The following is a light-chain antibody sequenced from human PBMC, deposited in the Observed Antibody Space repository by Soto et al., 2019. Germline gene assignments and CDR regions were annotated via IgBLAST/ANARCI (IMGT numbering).Light chain of an antibody. CDR1: SSDVGGYNY. CDR3: SSYTSSSTRV. J-gene: IGLJ1*01. Sequence: QSALTQPASVSGSPGQSITISCTGTSSDVGGYNYVSWYQQHPGNAPKLMIYEVSNRPSGVSNRFSGSKSGNTASLPISGLQAEDEADYYCSSYTSSSTRVFGTGTKLTVL. V-gene: IGLV2-14*01. CDR2: EVS.